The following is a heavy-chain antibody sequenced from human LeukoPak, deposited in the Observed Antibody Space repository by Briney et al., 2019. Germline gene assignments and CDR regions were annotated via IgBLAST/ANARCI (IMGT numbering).Heavy chain of an antibody. CDR2: INHSGST. CDR3: ARDDRGTSRLDAFDI. CDR1: GGSFSGYY. Sequence: SETLSLTCAVYGGSFSGYYWSWIRQPPGKGLEWIGEINHSGSTNYNPSLKSRVTISVDTSRNQFSLKLSSVTAADTAIYYCARDDRGTSRLDAFDIWGQGTVVTVSS. J-gene: IGHJ3*02. V-gene: IGHV4-34*01. D-gene: IGHD1-1*01.